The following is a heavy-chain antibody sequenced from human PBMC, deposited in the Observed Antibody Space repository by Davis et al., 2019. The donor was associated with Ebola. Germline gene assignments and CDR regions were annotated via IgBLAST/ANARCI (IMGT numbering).Heavy chain of an antibody. Sequence: GSLRLSCAASGFTFSDYYMSWIRQPPGKGLEWIGYIYYSGSTNYNPSLKSRVTISVDTSKNQFSLKLSTVTAADTAVYYCARGKYYYGMDVWGQGTTVTVSS. CDR2: IYYSGST. CDR3: ARGKYYYGMDV. CDR1: GFTFSDYY. J-gene: IGHJ6*02. V-gene: IGHV4-59*01.